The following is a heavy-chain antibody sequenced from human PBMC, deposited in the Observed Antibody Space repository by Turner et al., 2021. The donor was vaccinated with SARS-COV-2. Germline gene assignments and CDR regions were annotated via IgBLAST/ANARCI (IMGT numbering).Heavy chain of an antibody. J-gene: IGHJ4*02. Sequence: EVQLVESGGGLVKPGGSLRLSCAASGFTFSSYSMNWVRQAPGKGLEWVSSISSSGTYKYYAASLMGRFTISRDNAKNSLFLEMHSLRAEDTAIYYCVRDSSDYFLYRGIDYWGQGVLVTVSS. CDR2: ISSSGTYK. D-gene: IGHD4-17*01. CDR1: GFTFSSYS. V-gene: IGHV3-21*01. CDR3: VRDSSDYFLYRGIDY.